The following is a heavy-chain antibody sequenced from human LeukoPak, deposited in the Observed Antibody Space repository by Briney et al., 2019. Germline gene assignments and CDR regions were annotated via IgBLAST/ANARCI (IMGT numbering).Heavy chain of an antibody. CDR2: IYYSGST. Sequence: PSETLSLTCTVSGGSISSSSYYWGWIRQPPGKGLEWIGSIYYSGSTYYNPSLKSRVAISVDTSKNQFSLKLSSVTAADTAVYYCARVGYCSGGSCYSEDYYYYYMDVWGKGTTVTVSS. V-gene: IGHV4-39*07. CDR1: GGSISSSSYY. CDR3: ARVGYCSGGSCYSEDYYYYYMDV. J-gene: IGHJ6*03. D-gene: IGHD2-15*01.